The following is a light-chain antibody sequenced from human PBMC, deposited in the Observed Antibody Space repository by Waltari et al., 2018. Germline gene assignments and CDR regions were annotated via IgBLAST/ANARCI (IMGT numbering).Light chain of an antibody. J-gene: IGKJ1*01. CDR2: LGS. V-gene: IGKV2-28*01. Sequence: DIGVTQSPLSLPVTPGEPASISCRSSQSLLDSNGYNYLDWYLQKPGQFLQPLIYLGSNRASGVPSRFSARGSGPDCPLKLRRVQAEDVGVYYCLQSLQALWTFCQRTKVEF. CDR3: LQSLQALWT. CDR1: QSLLDSNGYNY.